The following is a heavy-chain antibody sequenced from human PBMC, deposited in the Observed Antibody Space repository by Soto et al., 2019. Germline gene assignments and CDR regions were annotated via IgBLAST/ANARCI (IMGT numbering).Heavy chain of an antibody. CDR1: GFTFSDYD. CDR2: LWRDGSKV. D-gene: IGHD6-19*01. CDR3: ARDGTGWTGGDH. J-gene: IGHJ4*02. V-gene: IGHV3-33*01. Sequence: GGSLRLCCAASGFTFSDYDMRWVRQAPGKRLEWVAVLWRDGSKVYYADSVKSRFTISRDNSKNPLYLEMNSLRVEDTAVYYCARDGTGWTGGDHWGQGTMVTVSS.